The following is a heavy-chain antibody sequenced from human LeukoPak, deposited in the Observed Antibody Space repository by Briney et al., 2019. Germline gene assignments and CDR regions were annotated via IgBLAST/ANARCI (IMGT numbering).Heavy chain of an antibody. D-gene: IGHD7-27*01. CDR2: IYYSGST. CDR1: GGSISSYY. V-gene: IGHV4-59*01. Sequence: SETLSLTCTVSGGSISSYYWSWIRQPPGKGLEWIGYIYYSGSTNYNPSLKSRVTISVDTSKNQFSLKLSSVTAADTAVYYCARDPLGPGEPPELYFDYWGQGTLVTVSS. CDR3: ARDPLGPGEPPELYFDY. J-gene: IGHJ4*02.